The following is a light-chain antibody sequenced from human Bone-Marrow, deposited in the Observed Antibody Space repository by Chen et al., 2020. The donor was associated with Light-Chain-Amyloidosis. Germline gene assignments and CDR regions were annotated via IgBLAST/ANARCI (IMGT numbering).Light chain of an antibody. J-gene: IGLJ3*02. CDR1: SGRLATNF. V-gene: IGLV6-57*01. Sequence: NFILPQPHSVPVSLWQPVITPCPRSSGRLATNFVPWYQQRPGSSPTTVIYEDDQRPSGVPDRFSGSIDRSSNSASLTISGLKTEDEADYYCQSYQGNSQGVFGGGTKLTVL. CDR3: QSYQGNSQGV. CDR2: EDD.